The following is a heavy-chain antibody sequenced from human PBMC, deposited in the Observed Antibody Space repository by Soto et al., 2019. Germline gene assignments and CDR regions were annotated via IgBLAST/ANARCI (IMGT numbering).Heavy chain of an antibody. J-gene: IGHJ4*02. V-gene: IGHV3-33*01. D-gene: IGHD5-18*01. Sequence: QVQLVESGGGVAQPAKSLRLSCAASGFTFSTYGMHWVRQAPGKGLEWVAVIWYDGSNKYHGDSLKGRFTISRDNSKKTLYLQMNNLRAEDTAVYYCGRDGALGDTAVVDSWGQGTLVIVSS. CDR3: GRDGALGDTAVVDS. CDR1: GFTFSTYG. CDR2: IWYDGSNK.